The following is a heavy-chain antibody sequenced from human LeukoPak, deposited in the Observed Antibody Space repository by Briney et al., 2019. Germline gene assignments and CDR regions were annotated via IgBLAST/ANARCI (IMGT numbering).Heavy chain of an antibody. J-gene: IGHJ6*02. V-gene: IGHV4-59*08. CDR1: GGSISSYY. CDR2: IYYSGST. D-gene: IGHD6-13*01. CDR3: ASQSAAAGNYYYGMDV. Sequence: SETLSLTCTVSGGSISSYYWSWIRQPPGKGLEWIGYIYYSGSTNYNPSLKSRVTISVDTSKNQFSLKLSSVTAADTAVYYCASQSAAAGNYYYGMDVWGQGTTVTVPS.